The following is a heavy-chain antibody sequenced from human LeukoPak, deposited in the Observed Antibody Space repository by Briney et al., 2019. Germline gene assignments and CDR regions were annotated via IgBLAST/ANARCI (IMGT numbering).Heavy chain of an antibody. Sequence: ASVKVSCKASGYTFTSYAMNWVRQAPGQGLEWMGWINTNTGNPTYAQGFTGRFVFSLDTSVSTAYLQISSLKAEDTAVYYCARVSLGIAAAGQVDYWGQGTLVTVSS. D-gene: IGHD6-13*01. CDR3: ARVSLGIAAAGQVDY. CDR1: GYTFTSYA. CDR2: INTNTGNP. J-gene: IGHJ4*02. V-gene: IGHV7-4-1*02.